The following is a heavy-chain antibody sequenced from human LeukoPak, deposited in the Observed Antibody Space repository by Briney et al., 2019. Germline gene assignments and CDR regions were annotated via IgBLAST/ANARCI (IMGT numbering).Heavy chain of an antibody. Sequence: TLSLTCTVSVYSDSNGSYYWSWIRQPPGKGLEWIGYIYYSGSAKYNPSLKSRVTISVDTSKNQLSLKLSSVTAADTAVYYYSREPGFDSSGYLNWFDPWGQGTLVTVSS. V-gene: IGHV4-61*01. CDR2: IYYSGSA. CDR3: SREPGFDSSGYLNWFDP. CDR1: VYSDSNGSYY. D-gene: IGHD3-22*01. J-gene: IGHJ5*02.